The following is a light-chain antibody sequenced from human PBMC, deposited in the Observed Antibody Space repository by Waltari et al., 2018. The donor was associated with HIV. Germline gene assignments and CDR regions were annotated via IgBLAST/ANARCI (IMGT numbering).Light chain of an antibody. CDR2: EVS. CDR3: SSYTSSTPYV. J-gene: IGLJ1*01. V-gene: IGLV2-14*01. CDR1: SSDVGGYDY. Sequence: QSALTQPASVSGSPGQSITISCPGTSSDVGGYDYVPWYQLYPGKAPKLMISEVSNRPSGVSNRFSGSKSGNTASLTISGLQAEDEADYYCSSYTSSTPYVFGTGTKVTVL.